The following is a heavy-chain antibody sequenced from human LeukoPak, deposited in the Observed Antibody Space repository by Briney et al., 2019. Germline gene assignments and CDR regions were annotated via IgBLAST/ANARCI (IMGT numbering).Heavy chain of an antibody. CDR3: ARAGSLGYYFDR. CDR1: GGSISSYY. Sequence: KPSETLSLTCTVSGGSISSYYWSWIRQPPGKGLEYIGYVYYSGSTDYNPSLKSRVTISVDTSKNQFSLKLSSVTAADTAVYYCARAGSLGYYFDRWGQGSLVTVSS. CDR2: VYYSGST. V-gene: IGHV4-59*01. J-gene: IGHJ4*02. D-gene: IGHD3-10*01.